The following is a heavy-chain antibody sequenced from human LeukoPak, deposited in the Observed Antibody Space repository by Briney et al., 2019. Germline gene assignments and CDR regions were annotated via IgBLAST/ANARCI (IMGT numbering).Heavy chain of an antibody. J-gene: IGHJ6*03. D-gene: IGHD3-9*01. V-gene: IGHV3-74*01. CDR2: INSDGSST. CDR1: GFTFSSYW. Sequence: GGSLRLSCAASGFTFSSYWMHWVRQAPGKGLVWVSRINSDGSSTSYADSVKGRFTISRDNAKNTLYLQMNSLRAEDTAVYYCARNSRPSYYDILTGSSDYYYNMDVWGKGTTVTISS. CDR3: ARNSRPSYYDILTGSSDYYYNMDV.